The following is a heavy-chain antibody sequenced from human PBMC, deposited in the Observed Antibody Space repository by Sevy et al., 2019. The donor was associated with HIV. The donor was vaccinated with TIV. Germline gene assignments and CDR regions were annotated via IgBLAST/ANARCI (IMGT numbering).Heavy chain of an antibody. Sequence: ASVKVSCKASGYTFTSYGISWVRQAPGQGLEWMGWISAYNGNTNYAQKLQGRVTMTTDTSTSTAYMELRSLRSDDTAVYYCARIVDYYGSGSSSPGWFDTWGQGTLVTVSS. J-gene: IGHJ5*02. D-gene: IGHD3-10*01. CDR2: ISAYNGNT. V-gene: IGHV1-18*01. CDR3: ARIVDYYGSGSSSPGWFDT. CDR1: GYTFTSYG.